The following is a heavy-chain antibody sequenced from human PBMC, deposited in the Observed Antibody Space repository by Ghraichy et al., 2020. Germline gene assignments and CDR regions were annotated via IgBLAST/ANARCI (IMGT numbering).Heavy chain of an antibody. D-gene: IGHD3-10*01. CDR1: GGSISSSSYY. CDR3: ARHLSPYYYGSGSDRSDY. Sequence: SETLSLTCTVSGGSISSSSYYWGWIRQPPGKGLEWIGSIYYSGSTYYNPSLKGRVTISVDTSKNQFSLKLSSVTAADTAVYYCARHLSPYYYGSGSDRSDYWGQGTLVTVSS. CDR2: IYYSGST. V-gene: IGHV4-39*01. J-gene: IGHJ4*02.